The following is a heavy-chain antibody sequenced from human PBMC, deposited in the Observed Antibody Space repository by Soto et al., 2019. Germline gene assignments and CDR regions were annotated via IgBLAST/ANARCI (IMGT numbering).Heavy chain of an antibody. V-gene: IGHV1-18*01. J-gene: IGHJ6*02. Sequence: QVQLVQSGAEVKKPGASVKVSCKASGYTFTTYGINWVRRARGQGLEWMGWISTYSGNTKYAQKLQGRVSMTTDTSTSIAYMELRRLRSADTAVYYCARDQGYSTSSTYIYGMDVWGQGTTVTVSS. D-gene: IGHD6-6*01. CDR2: ISTYSGNT. CDR3: ARDQGYSTSSTYIYGMDV. CDR1: GYTFTTYG.